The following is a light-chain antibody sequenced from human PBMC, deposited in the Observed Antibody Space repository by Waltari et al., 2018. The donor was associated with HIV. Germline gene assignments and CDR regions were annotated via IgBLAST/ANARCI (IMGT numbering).Light chain of an antibody. CDR2: RNN. J-gene: IGLJ2*01. Sequence: QSVLTQPPSASGTPGQRVTISCSESNSKIGGNKVHGYQHPPATAPKHPNYRNNQRASGVPDRFSGSKSGTSASLAISGLRSGDEADYYCATWADRSSGPVVFGGGTKVTVL. CDR3: ATWADRSSGPVV. V-gene: IGLV1-47*01. CDR1: NSKIGGNK.